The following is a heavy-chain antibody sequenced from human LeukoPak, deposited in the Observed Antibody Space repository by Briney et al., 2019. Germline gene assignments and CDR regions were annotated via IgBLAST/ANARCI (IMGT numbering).Heavy chain of an antibody. D-gene: IGHD6-6*01. CDR3: ARVRRRQLEIRPDY. CDR2: ISYDGSNK. V-gene: IGHV3-30-3*01. J-gene: IGHJ4*02. CDR1: GFTFSSYA. Sequence: GGSLRLSCAASGFTFSSYAMHWVRQAPGKGLEWVAVISYDGSNKYYADSVKGRFTISRDNSKNTLCLQMNSLRAEDTAVYYCARVRRRQLEIRPDYWGQGTLVTVSS.